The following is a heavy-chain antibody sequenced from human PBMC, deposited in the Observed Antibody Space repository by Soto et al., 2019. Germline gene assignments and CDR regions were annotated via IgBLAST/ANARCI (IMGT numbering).Heavy chain of an antibody. D-gene: IGHD3-10*01. Sequence: SETLSLTCTVSGGSISSGDYYWSWIRQPPGKGLEWIGYIYYSGSTYYNPSLKSRVTISVDTSKNQFSLKLSSVTAADTAVYYCARGVPYGSGSYYKPADAFDIWGQGTMVTVSS. J-gene: IGHJ3*02. CDR1: GGSISSGDYY. CDR2: IYYSGST. CDR3: ARGVPYGSGSYYKPADAFDI. V-gene: IGHV4-30-4*01.